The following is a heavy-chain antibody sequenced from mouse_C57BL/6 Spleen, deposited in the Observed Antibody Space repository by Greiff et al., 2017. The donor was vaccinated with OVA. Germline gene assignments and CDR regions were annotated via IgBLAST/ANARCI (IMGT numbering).Heavy chain of an antibody. CDR3: TRIEEEYYFDY. J-gene: IGHJ2*01. V-gene: IGHV1-15*01. Sequence: VQLQQSGAELVRPGASVTLSCKASGYTFTDYEMHWVKQTPVHGLEWIGAIDPETGGTAYNQKFKGKAILTADKSSSTAYMELRSLTSEDSAVYYCTRIEEEYYFDYWGQGTTLTVSS. CDR2: IDPETGGT. CDR1: GYTFTDYE.